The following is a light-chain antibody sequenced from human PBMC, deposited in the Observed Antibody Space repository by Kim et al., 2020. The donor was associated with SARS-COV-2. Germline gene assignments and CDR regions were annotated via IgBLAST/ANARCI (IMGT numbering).Light chain of an antibody. V-gene: IGLV4-69*01. J-gene: IGLJ3*02. Sequence: ASVKLTGILSRDHTNYAIAWHQQQPEKGPRFLMKVNSDGSHIRGAGIPGRFSGSSSGAERYLTISSLQSEDEADYYCQTWGPGIRVFGGGTKVTVL. CDR2: VNSDGSH. CDR1: RDHTNYA. CDR3: QTWGPGIRV.